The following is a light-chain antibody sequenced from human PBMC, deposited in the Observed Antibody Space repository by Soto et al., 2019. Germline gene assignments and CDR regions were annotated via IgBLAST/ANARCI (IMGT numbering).Light chain of an antibody. CDR1: QSVSSN. CDR2: GAS. Sequence: ETVLTQSPGTLSLSPGEGATLSCRASQSVSSNLVWYQHKPGQAPRLLIYGASTRATDIPARFSGSGSETEFTLTIRSLQSEDSALYYCHQYNNWPWTFGQGTKVDIK. V-gene: IGKV3-15*01. CDR3: HQYNNWPWT. J-gene: IGKJ1*01.